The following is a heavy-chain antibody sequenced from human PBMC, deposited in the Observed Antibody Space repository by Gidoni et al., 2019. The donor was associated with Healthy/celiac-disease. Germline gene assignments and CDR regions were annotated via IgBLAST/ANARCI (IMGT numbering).Heavy chain of an antibody. D-gene: IGHD3-10*01. CDR3: TTESLWFGVFDFDY. CDR2: IKSKTDGGTT. CDR1: GFTFSNAW. V-gene: IGHV3-15*01. Sequence: EVQLVESGGGLVKPGGSLRLSCAASGFTFSNAWMSWVRQAPGKGLEWVGRIKSKTDGGTTDYAAPVKGRFTISRDDSKNTLYLQMNSLKTEDTAVYYCTTESLWFGVFDFDYWGQGTLVTVSS. J-gene: IGHJ4*02.